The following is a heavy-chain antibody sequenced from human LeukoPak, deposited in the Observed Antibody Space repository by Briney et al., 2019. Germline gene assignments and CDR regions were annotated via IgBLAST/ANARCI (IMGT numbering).Heavy chain of an antibody. Sequence: SVKVSCKASGGTFSSYAISWVRQAPGQGLEWMGRIIPILGIANYAQKFQGRVTITADKSTSTAYMELNSLRSEDTAVYYCARESVGTIAYWGQGTLVTVSS. J-gene: IGHJ4*02. V-gene: IGHV1-69*04. CDR3: ARESVGTIAY. D-gene: IGHD6-13*01. CDR1: GGTFSSYA. CDR2: IIPILGIA.